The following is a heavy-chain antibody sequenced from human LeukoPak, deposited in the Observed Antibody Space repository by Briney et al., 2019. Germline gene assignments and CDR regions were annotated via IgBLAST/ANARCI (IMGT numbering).Heavy chain of an antibody. CDR1: GVSISSYY. D-gene: IGHD3-3*01. V-gene: IGHV4-59*01. Sequence: SETLSLTCTVSGVSISSYYWSWIRQPPGKGLEWIGYIYYSGSTNYNPSLESRVTISVDTSKNQFTLRLSSVTAADTAVYFCASKSERSLETGAFDIWAKGQWSPSLQ. CDR3: ASKSERSLETGAFDI. CDR2: IYYSGST. J-gene: IGHJ3*02.